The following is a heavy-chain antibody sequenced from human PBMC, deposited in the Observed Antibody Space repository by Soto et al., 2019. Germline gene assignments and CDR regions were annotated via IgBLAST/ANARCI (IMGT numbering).Heavy chain of an antibody. Sequence: QVPLVESGGGVVQPGRSLRLSCAASGFTFSSYAMHWVRQAPGKGLEWVAVISYDGSNKYYADSVKGRFTISRDNSKNTLYLQMNSLRAEDTAVYYCAAGYGDRRNDYWGQGTLVTVSS. V-gene: IGHV3-30-3*01. D-gene: IGHD4-17*01. CDR3: AAGYGDRRNDY. J-gene: IGHJ4*02. CDR2: ISYDGSNK. CDR1: GFTFSSYA.